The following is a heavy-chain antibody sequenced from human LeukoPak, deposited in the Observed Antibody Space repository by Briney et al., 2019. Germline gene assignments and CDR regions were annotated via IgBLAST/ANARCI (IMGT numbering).Heavy chain of an antibody. Sequence: GGSLRLSCAASGFTFSSYAMSWVRQAPGKGLEWVSAISGSGGSTYYADSVKGRFIISRDNSKNTLYLQMNSLRAEDTAVYYCAKGYQEHKTTLAFDIWGQGTMVTVSS. CDR3: AKGYQEHKTTLAFDI. CDR1: GFTFSSYA. D-gene: IGHD1-1*01. CDR2: ISGSGGST. J-gene: IGHJ3*02. V-gene: IGHV3-23*01.